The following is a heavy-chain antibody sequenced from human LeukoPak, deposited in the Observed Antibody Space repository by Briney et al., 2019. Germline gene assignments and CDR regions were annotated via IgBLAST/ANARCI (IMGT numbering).Heavy chain of an antibody. Sequence: GGSLRLSCVASGFAFSGYAMTWVRQAPGEGLEWVSAVSGDGAITHYADSVKGRFTISRDNSKNTIYLQMNGLRTSDTAVYYCAKDAPGESRDFDYWGQGTLVIVSS. CDR2: VSGDGAIT. CDR3: AKDAPGESRDFDY. J-gene: IGHJ4*02. CDR1: GFAFSGYA. D-gene: IGHD3-16*01. V-gene: IGHV3-23*01.